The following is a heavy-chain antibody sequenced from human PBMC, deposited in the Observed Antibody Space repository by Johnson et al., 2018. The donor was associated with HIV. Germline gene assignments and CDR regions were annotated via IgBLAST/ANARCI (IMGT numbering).Heavy chain of an antibody. Sequence: QMLLVESGGGLVQPGRSLRLSCAASGFTFDDYAMHWVRQTPGKGLEWVALIWYDGSNKYYADSVKGRFTISRDNSKNTLYLQMNSLRAEDTAVYYCAKDLFTEREDDAFDIWGQGTMVTVSS. CDR2: IWYDGSNK. J-gene: IGHJ3*02. CDR3: AKDLFTEREDDAFDI. CDR1: GFTFDDYA. D-gene: IGHD1-26*01. V-gene: IGHV3-33*06.